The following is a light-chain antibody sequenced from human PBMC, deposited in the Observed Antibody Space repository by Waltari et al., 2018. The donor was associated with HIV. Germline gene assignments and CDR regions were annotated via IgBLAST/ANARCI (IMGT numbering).Light chain of an antibody. J-gene: IGLJ2*01. CDR2: EVK. CDR1: SSYVVVYNY. CDR3: SSYTPRSTVV. V-gene: IGLV2-14*01. Sequence: QSALTQPASVSGSPGQSITIPYTGTSSYVVVYNYVSWYQQHPGKGPKLMIYEVKHGPSGVSNRFSGSKSANAAPLTISGRQAEDEVDHSCSSYTPRSTVVFGWGTKVNVL.